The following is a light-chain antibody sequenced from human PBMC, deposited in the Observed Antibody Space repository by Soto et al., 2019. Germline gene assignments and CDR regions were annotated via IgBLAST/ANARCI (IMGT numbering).Light chain of an antibody. CDR1: SSDVGSYNL. CDR3: CSYAGSSTWV. CDR2: EGS. V-gene: IGLV2-23*01. Sequence: QSALTQPASVSGSPGQAITISCTGTSSDVGSYNLVSWYQQHPGKAPKLMIYEGSKRPSGVSNRFSGSKSGNTASLTISWLQAEDEADYCCCSYAGSSTWVFGGGTKLTVL. J-gene: IGLJ3*02.